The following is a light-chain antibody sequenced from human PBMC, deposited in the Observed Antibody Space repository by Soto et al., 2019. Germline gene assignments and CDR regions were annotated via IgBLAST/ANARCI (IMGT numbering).Light chain of an antibody. J-gene: IGLJ1*01. CDR2: NNN. V-gene: IGLV1-44*01. Sequence: QSVLTQPPSASGTPGQRVTISCSGGSSNIGTNDVNWYQQLPGTAPNILIYNNNQRPSGVPDRFSGSKSGTSASLAISGLQSEDEDDYYCAAWDDSLNGYVFGTGTKLTVL. CDR3: AAWDDSLNGYV. CDR1: SSNIGTND.